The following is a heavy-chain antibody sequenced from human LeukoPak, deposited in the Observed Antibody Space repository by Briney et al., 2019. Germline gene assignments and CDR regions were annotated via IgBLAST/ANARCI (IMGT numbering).Heavy chain of an antibody. V-gene: IGHV3-48*03. D-gene: IGHD2-8*01. J-gene: IGHJ4*02. CDR2: IRSSGSTI. CDR3: ARVDIVLIGSFDY. CDR1: GFTFSSYE. Sequence: PGGSLRLSCAASGFTFSSYEMNWVRQAPGKGLEWVSNIRSSGSTIYYADSVKGRFTISRDNAKNSLYLQMNSLRVEDTAVYYCARVDIVLIGSFDYWGQGTLVTVSS.